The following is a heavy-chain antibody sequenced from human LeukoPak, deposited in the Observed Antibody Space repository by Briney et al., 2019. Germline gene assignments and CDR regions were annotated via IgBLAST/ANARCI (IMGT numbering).Heavy chain of an antibody. CDR1: GFAFSTDW. CDR3: VRDSYSGSDTAPDY. Sequence: PGGSLRLSCAASGFAFSTDWMSWVRQAPGKGLEWVGNIKQDGSEKYYVDSVKGRFTISRDNAKNSVYLQMNSLRAGDTAMYYCVRDSYSGSDTAPDYWGQGTLVTISS. D-gene: IGHD5-12*01. J-gene: IGHJ4*02. V-gene: IGHV3-7*03. CDR2: IKQDGSEK.